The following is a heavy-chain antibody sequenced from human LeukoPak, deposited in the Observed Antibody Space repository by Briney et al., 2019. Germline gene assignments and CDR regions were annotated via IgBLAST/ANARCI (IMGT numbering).Heavy chain of an antibody. J-gene: IGHJ4*02. CDR3: AKDMSRGGFDY. Sequence: GGSLRLSCAASGFTFVDYAMHWVRQAPGKGLEWVSGISWNSGSIGYADSVKGRFTISRDNAKNSLYLQMNSLRAEDMALYYCAKDMSRGGFDYWGQGTLVTVSS. V-gene: IGHV3-9*03. CDR1: GFTFVDYA. CDR2: ISWNSGSI. D-gene: IGHD3-16*01.